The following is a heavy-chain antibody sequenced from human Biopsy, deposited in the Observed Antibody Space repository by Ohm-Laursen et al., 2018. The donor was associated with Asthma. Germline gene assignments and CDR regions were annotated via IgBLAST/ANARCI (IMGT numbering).Heavy chain of an antibody. CDR1: GGSISSSSYY. CDR2: IYYSGST. J-gene: IGHJ3*02. V-gene: IGHV4-39*01. Sequence: GTLSLTCTVSGGSISSSSYYWGWIRQPPGKGLEWIGSIYYSGSTYYNPSLKSRVTISVDTSKNQFSLKLSSVTAADTAVYYCAMSPTRGPEVWEAFAFDIWGQGTVVTVSS. CDR3: AMSPTRGPEVWEAFAFDI. D-gene: IGHD3-16*01.